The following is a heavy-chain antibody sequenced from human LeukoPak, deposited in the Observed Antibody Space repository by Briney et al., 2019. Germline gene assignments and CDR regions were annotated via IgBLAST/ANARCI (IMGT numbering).Heavy chain of an antibody. Sequence: GGSLRLSCAASGFTFSSYGMHWVRRAPGKGLEWVAVISYDGSNKYYADSVKGRFTISRDNSKNTLYLQMNSLRAEDTAVYYCAMFPFDYWGQGTLVTVSS. J-gene: IGHJ4*02. D-gene: IGHD3-10*02. CDR1: GFTFSSYG. CDR2: ISYDGSNK. CDR3: AMFPFDY. V-gene: IGHV3-30*03.